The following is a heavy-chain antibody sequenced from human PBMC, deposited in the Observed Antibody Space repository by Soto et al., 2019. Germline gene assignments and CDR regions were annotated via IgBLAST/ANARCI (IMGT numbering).Heavy chain of an antibody. CDR2: MNPNSGNT. CDR3: AMGFGSGSYYTIKKLYCFDP. V-gene: IGHV1-8*01. J-gene: IGHJ5*02. CDR1: GYTFTSYD. D-gene: IGHD3-10*01. Sequence: ASVKVSCKASGYTFTSYDINWVRQATGQGREWMGWMNPNSGNTGYAQKFQGRVTMTRNTSISTAYMELSSLRSEDTAVYYCAMGFGSGSYYTIKKLYCFDPWGQGTLVTVSS.